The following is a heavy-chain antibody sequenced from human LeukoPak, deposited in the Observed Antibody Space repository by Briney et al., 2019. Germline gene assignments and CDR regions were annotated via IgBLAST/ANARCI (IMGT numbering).Heavy chain of an antibody. CDR1: GGSISSDSYY. CDR3: ARAMIDYSGNFGWGD. J-gene: IGHJ4*02. D-gene: IGHD4-23*01. CDR2: IYYSGST. V-gene: IGHV4-39*01. Sequence: SETLSLTCTVSGGSISSDSYYWGWIRQPPGKGVEGIGSIYYSGSTYYNPSLKSRLTISVDTSKNQFSLKLTSVTAADTAVYYCARAMIDYSGNFGWGDWGQGALVTVSS.